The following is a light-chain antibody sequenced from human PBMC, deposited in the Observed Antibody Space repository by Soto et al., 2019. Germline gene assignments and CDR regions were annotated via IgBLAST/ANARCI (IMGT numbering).Light chain of an antibody. Sequence: QSVLTRPPSASGSPGQSVTISCTGTSSDVGGYNYVSWYQQHPGKAPKLMIYEVSKRPSGVPDRFSGSKSGNTASLTVSGLQAEDEADYYCSSYAGSNNYVFGTGTKVT. V-gene: IGLV2-8*01. J-gene: IGLJ1*01. CDR3: SSYAGSNNYV. CDR2: EVS. CDR1: SSDVGGYNY.